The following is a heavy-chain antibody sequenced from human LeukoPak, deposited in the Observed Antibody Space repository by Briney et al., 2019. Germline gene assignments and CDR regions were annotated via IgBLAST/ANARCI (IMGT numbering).Heavy chain of an antibody. CDR3: ARETVIASSYDY. CDR2: IYYSGST. D-gene: IGHD4-17*01. V-gene: IGHV4-59*01. Sequence: SETLSLTCTVSRGSIRNYYWSWIRQSPGKGLEWIGYIYYSGSTNYNPSLKSRVSISVDTSKNQFSLKLTSVTPADTAVYYCARETVIASSYDYWGQGSWSPSPQ. CDR1: RGSIRNYY. J-gene: IGHJ4*02.